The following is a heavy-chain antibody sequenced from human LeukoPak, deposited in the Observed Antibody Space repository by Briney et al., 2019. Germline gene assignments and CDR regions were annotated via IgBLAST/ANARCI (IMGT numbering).Heavy chain of an antibody. V-gene: IGHV1-69*13. CDR3: ARGRLSGAAAPLMHFDY. CDR1: GGTFSSYT. D-gene: IGHD3-16*01. J-gene: IGHJ4*02. CDR2: IIPIFTTT. Sequence: SVKVSCKASGGTFSSYTFNWVRQAPGQGLEWMGGIIPIFTTTNYAQKFQGRVTITADESTSTAYMELSSLRSEDTAVYYCARGRLSGAAAPLMHFDYWGQGTLVTVSS.